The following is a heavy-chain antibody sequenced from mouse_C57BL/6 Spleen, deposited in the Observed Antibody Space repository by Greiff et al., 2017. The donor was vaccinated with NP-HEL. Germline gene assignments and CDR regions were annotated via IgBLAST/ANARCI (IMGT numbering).Heavy chain of an antibody. D-gene: IGHD1-1*01. Sequence: VQLQQPGAELVKPGASVKLSCKASGYTFTSYWMHWVKQRPGQGLEWIGMIHPNSGSTNYNEKFKSKATLTVDKSSSTAYMQLSSLTSEDSAVYYCARVYGSSYPHWYFDVWGTGTTVTVSS. CDR1: GYTFTSYW. CDR3: ARVYGSSYPHWYFDV. V-gene: IGHV1-64*01. J-gene: IGHJ1*03. CDR2: IHPNSGST.